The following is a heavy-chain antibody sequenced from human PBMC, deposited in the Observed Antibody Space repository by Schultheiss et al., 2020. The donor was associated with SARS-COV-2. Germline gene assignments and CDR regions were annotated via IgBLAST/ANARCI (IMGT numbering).Heavy chain of an antibody. CDR3: ARRAPPDIVVVPAVLHYGMDV. CDR1: GGSFSGYY. D-gene: IGHD2-2*01. J-gene: IGHJ6*02. Sequence: SETLSLTCAVYGGSFSGYYWSWIRQPPGKGLEWIGEINHSGSTNYNPSLKSRVTISVDTSKNQFSLKLSSVTPADTAVYYCARRAPPDIVVVPAVLHYGMDVWGQGTTVTVSS. V-gene: IGHV4-34*01. CDR2: INHSGST.